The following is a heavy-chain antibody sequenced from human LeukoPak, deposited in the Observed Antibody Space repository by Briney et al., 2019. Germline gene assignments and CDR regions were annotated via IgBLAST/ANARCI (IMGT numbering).Heavy chain of an antibody. CDR3: ARDLYDSSGCDY. D-gene: IGHD3-22*01. CDR1: GFTFSSYA. V-gene: IGHV3-30-3*01. Sequence: GRSLGLSCAASGFTFSSYAMHWVRQAPGKGLEWVAVISYDGSNKYYADSVKGRFTISRDNSKNTLYLQMNSLRAEDTAVYYCARDLYDSSGCDYWGQGTLVTVSS. CDR2: ISYDGSNK. J-gene: IGHJ4*02.